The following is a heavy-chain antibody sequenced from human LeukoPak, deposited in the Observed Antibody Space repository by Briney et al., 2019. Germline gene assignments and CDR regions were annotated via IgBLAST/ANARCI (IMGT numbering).Heavy chain of an antibody. Sequence: SETLSLTCTVSGGSISSSSYYWGWIRQPPGKGLEWIGSINYSGSTYYNPSLKSRVTISVDTSKNQFSLKLSSVTAADTAVYYCAREAYYYDSSGQNTLGYWGQGTLVTVSS. D-gene: IGHD3-22*01. CDR2: INYSGST. J-gene: IGHJ4*02. V-gene: IGHV4-39*07. CDR1: GGSISSSSYY. CDR3: AREAYYYDSSGQNTLGY.